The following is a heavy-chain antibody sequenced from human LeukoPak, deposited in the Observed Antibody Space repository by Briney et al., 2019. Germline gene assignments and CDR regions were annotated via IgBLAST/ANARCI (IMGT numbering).Heavy chain of an antibody. Sequence: GGSLRLSCAASGFTFSDSYMSWIRQAPGKGLEWVSSISSSGNTIYHADSVKGRFTISRDNAKNSLCLQMNSLRAEDTAVYYRARGLRWNEYWGQGTLVTVSS. CDR3: ARGLRWNEY. D-gene: IGHD4-23*01. CDR2: ISSSGNTI. J-gene: IGHJ4*02. V-gene: IGHV3-11*01. CDR1: GFTFSDSY.